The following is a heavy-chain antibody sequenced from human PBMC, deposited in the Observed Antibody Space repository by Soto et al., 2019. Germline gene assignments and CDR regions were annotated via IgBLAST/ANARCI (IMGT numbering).Heavy chain of an antibody. D-gene: IGHD2-2*01. J-gene: IGHJ5*02. CDR2: ISAYNGNT. V-gene: IGHV1-18*04. CDR3: ARGVVVVPAAWGHWFDP. Sequence: ASVKVSCKASGYTFTSYGIGWVRQAPGQGLEWMGWISAYNGNTNYAQKLQGRVTMTTDTSTSTAYMELRSLRSDDTAVYYCARGVVVVPAAWGHWFDPWGQGTLVTVSS. CDR1: GYTFTSYG.